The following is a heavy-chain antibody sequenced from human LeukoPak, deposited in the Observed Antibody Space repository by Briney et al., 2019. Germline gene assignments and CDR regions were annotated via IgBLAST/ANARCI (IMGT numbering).Heavy chain of an antibody. V-gene: IGHV4-59*01. D-gene: IGHD1-26*01. J-gene: IGHJ5*02. CDR3: ATIVGGSRFDP. CDR1: GGSIRSYY. CDR2: IYYTGST. Sequence: PSETLSLTCTVSGGSIRSYYWSWIRQPPGKGLQWIGFIYYTGSTNYNPSLKSGVTISVDTSRNQFSLKLSSVTAADTAVYYCATIVGGSRFDPWGQGILVTVSS.